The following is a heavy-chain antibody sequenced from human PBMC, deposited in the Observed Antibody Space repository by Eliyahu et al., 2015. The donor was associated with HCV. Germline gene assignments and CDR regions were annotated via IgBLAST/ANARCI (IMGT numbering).Heavy chain of an antibody. CDR3: ARHRYYYDSSGNDGWFDP. J-gene: IGHJ5*02. V-gene: IGHV5-10-1*03. D-gene: IGHD3-22*01. CDR1: GYXFTSYW. CDR2: IDPSDSYT. Sequence: EVQLVQSGAEVKKPGESLRISCKGSGYXFTSYWISWVRQMPGKGLEWMGRIDPSDSYTNYSPSFQGHVTISADKSISTAYLQWSSLKASDTAMYYCARHRYYYDSSGNDGWFDPWGQGTLVTVSS.